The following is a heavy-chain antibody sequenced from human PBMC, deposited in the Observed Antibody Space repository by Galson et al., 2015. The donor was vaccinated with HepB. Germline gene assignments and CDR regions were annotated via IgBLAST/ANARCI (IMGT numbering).Heavy chain of an antibody. CDR1: GFTFSDYY. Sequence: SLRLSCAASGFTFSDYYMSWIRQAPGKGLEWVPYISSSGSTIYYADSVKGRFTISRDNAKNSLYLQMNSLRAEDTAVYYCARGFLRSLEWSPKGDWYFDLWGRGTLVTVSS. J-gene: IGHJ2*01. CDR2: ISSSGSTI. D-gene: IGHD3-3*01. CDR3: ARGFLRSLEWSPKGDWYFDL. V-gene: IGHV3-11*01.